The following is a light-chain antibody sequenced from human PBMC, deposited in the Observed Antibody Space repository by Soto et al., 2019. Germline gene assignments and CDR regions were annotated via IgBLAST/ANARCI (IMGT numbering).Light chain of an antibody. CDR3: ASWDDSLNGVV. Sequence: QSVLTQPPSVSEAPRQRVTISCSGSSSNIGGNAVNWYQQVPGTAPKLLIFYNHLLPSGVSDRFSGSKFGTSASLAISGLQSEDEADYYCASWDDSLNGVVFGGGTKVTVL. CDR2: YNH. CDR1: SSNIGGNA. V-gene: IGLV1-36*01. J-gene: IGLJ2*01.